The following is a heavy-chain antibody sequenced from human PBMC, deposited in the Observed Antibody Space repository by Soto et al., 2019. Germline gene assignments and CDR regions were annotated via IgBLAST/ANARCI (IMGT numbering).Heavy chain of an antibody. V-gene: IGHV4-31*03. CDR3: ARVKLVLETPYTNYYYYGMDV. CDR1: GGSISSGGYY. CDR2: IYYSGST. Sequence: SETLSLTCTVSGGSISSGGYYWSWIRQHPGKGLEWIGYIYYSGSTYYNPSLKSRVTISVDTSKNQFSLKLSSVTAADTAVYYCARVKLVLETPYTNYYYYGMDVWGQGTTVTVSS. J-gene: IGHJ6*02. D-gene: IGHD4-4*01.